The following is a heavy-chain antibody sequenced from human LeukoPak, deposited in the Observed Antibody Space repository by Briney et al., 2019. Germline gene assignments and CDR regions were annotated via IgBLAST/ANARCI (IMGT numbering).Heavy chain of an antibody. CDR2: ISTTGNTI. V-gene: IGHV3-11*01. J-gene: IGHJ4*02. D-gene: IGHD2-15*01. CDR3: ARERWSGGFDY. Sequence: GGSLGLSCAASGLFVRDFYMAWIRQRPGKGLEWVSHISTTGNTINYADSVMGRFTISRDTVKESLYLQLTSLTTEDTAVYYCARERWSGGFDYWGQGTLVTVSS. CDR1: GLFVRDFY.